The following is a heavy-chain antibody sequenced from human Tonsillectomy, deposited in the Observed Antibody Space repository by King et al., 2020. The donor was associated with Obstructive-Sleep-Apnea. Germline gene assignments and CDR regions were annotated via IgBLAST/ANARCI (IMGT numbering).Heavy chain of an antibody. V-gene: IGHV3-30*02. CDR1: GFTFSSFG. D-gene: IGHD3-10*01. Sequence: VQLVESGGGVVQPGGSLRLSCAASGFTFSSFGMHWVRQTPGKGLEWVAFIRSDGSYDYCADSVKGRFTISRENSKNMLYLQMNSLRVEDTAVYYCAKDGIPYYYGNGYDCEYWGQGTLVTVSS. CDR2: IRSDGSYD. CDR3: AKDGIPYYYGNGYDCEY. J-gene: IGHJ4*02.